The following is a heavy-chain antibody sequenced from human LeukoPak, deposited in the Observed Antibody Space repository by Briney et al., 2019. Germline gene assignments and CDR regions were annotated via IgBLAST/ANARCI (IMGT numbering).Heavy chain of an antibody. V-gene: IGHV1-8*01. D-gene: IGHD7-27*01. CDR3: ARSETGIVGAFDI. Sequence: ASVKVSCKASGYTFTSYDINWVRQATGQGLEWMGWMNPNSGNTGYAQKFQGRVTMTRNTSISTAYMERSSLRSEDTAVYYWARSETGIVGAFDIWGQGTMVTVSS. CDR2: MNPNSGNT. J-gene: IGHJ3*02. CDR1: GYTFTSYD.